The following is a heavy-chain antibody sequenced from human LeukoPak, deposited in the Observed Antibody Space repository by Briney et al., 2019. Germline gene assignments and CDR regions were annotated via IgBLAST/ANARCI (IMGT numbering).Heavy chain of an antibody. D-gene: IGHD3-22*01. J-gene: IGHJ1*01. V-gene: IGHV1-2*02. CDR3: AREYYYDSSGYSRTEYFQH. Sequence: ASVKVSCKASGYTFTGYYTHWVRQAPGQGLEWMGWINPNSGGTNYAQKFQGRVTMTRDTSISTAYMELSRLRSDDTAVYYCAREYYYDSSGYSRTEYFQHWGQGTLVTVSS. CDR2: INPNSGGT. CDR1: GYTFTGYY.